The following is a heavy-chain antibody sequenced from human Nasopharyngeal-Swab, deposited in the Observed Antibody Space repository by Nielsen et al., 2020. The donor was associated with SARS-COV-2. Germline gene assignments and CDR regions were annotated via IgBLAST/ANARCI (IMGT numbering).Heavy chain of an antibody. J-gene: IGHJ4*02. Sequence: GESLKISCAASGFVFSGSAIRWVRQASGKGLEWVGRIGDKAHNYATTHAASVKGRFTISRDDSKNTAFLQMDSLNTEDTALYYCTTDYYFDYWGQGTLVTVSS. CDR2: IGDKAHNYAT. CDR1: GFVFSGSA. D-gene: IGHD4/OR15-4a*01. V-gene: IGHV3-73*01. CDR3: TTDYYFDY.